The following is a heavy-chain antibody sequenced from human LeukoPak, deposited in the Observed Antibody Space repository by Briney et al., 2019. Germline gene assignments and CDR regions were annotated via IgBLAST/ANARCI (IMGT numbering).Heavy chain of an antibody. J-gene: IGHJ5*02. CDR2: IYYSGST. Sequence: SETLSLTCTVSGGSISSYYWSWIRQPPGKGPEWIGYIYYSGSTNYNPSLKSRVTISVDSSKNQFSLKLTSVTAADTAVYYCAFFGGATDWFDPWGQGTLVTVSS. D-gene: IGHD3-3*01. CDR3: AFFGGATDWFDP. CDR1: GGSISSYY. V-gene: IGHV4-59*01.